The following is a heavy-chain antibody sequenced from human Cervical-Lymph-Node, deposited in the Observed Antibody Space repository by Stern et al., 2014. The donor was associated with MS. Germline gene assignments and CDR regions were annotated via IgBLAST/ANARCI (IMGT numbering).Heavy chain of an antibody. J-gene: IGHJ4*02. CDR3: AGSGTYYTDY. D-gene: IGHD3-3*01. Sequence: MQLVESGPGLVKPSETLSLPCSVSGGSISSYYWNWIRQPPGKGLEWIANVHYSGTTNYNPSLKSRVTILLDKSLDKISLKLTSVTAADTAVYYCAGSGTYYTDYWGQGILVTVSS. CDR2: VHYSGTT. V-gene: IGHV4-59*08. CDR1: GGSISSYY.